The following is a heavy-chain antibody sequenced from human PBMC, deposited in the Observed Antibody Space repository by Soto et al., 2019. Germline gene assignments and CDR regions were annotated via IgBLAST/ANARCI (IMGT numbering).Heavy chain of an antibody. CDR2: ISHDGGNK. Sequence: QVQLVESGGGVVQPGRSLRLSCAASGFTFSNYGMEWVRQAPGKGLEWVALISHDGGNKYHADSVKGRFTISRDNSKNTLYLQMNSLRPEDTAVYYCANDPFAKSESYPGYWGQGTLVTVSS. CDR3: ANDPFAKSESYPGY. D-gene: IGHD1-26*01. V-gene: IGHV3-30*18. J-gene: IGHJ4*02. CDR1: GFTFSNYG.